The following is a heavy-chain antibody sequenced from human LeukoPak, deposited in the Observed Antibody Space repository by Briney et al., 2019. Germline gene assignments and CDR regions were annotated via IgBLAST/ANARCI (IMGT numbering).Heavy chain of an antibody. CDR3: ANGYCSSTSCFDYGMDV. Sequence: GGSLRLSCAASGFTLSGYAMSWVRQAPGKGLEWVSAISGSGGSTYYADSVKGRFTISRDNSKNTLYLQMNSLRAEDTAVYYCANGYCSSTSCFDYGMDVWGQGTTVTVSS. V-gene: IGHV3-23*01. CDR1: GFTLSGYA. CDR2: ISGSGGST. J-gene: IGHJ6*02. D-gene: IGHD2-2*01.